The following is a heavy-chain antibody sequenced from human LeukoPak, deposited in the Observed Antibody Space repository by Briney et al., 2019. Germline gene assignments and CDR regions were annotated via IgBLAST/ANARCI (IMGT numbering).Heavy chain of an antibody. V-gene: IGHV1-69*04. CDR2: IIPILGIA. D-gene: IGHD6-13*01. CDR3: AKAGSSSWYLGAFDI. J-gene: IGHJ3*02. Sequence: GASVKVSCKASGGTFSSYAISWVRQAPGQGLEWMGRIIPILGIANYAQKFQGRVTITADKSTSTAYMELSSLRSEDTAVYYCAKAGSSSWYLGAFDIWGQGTMVTVSS. CDR1: GGTFSSYA.